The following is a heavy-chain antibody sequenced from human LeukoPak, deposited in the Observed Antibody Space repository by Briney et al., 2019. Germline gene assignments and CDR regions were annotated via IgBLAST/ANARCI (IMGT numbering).Heavy chain of an antibody. CDR3: AKDGLKLWLFDY. V-gene: IGHV3-23*01. Sequence: GGSLRLSCAASGFTFSSYAMSWVRQAPGKGLEWVSAISGSGGSTYYADSVKGRFTISRDNSKNTLYLQMNSLRAEDTAVYCCAKDGLKLWLFDYWGQGTLVAVSS. CDR2: ISGSGGST. CDR1: GFTFSSYA. D-gene: IGHD2-21*01. J-gene: IGHJ4*02.